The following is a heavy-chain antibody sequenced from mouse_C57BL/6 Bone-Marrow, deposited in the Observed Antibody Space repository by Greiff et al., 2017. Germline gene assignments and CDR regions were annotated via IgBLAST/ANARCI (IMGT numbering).Heavy chain of an antibody. Sequence: EVQLVESGGDLVKPGGSLKLSCAASGFTFSSYGMSWVRQTPDKRLEWVATISSGGSYTYSPDSVKGRFTISRDNAKNTLYLQMSSLKSEDTAMDYCARHPLITTVVVFDYWGQGTTLTVSS. J-gene: IGHJ2*01. CDR1: GFTFSSYG. D-gene: IGHD1-1*01. V-gene: IGHV5-6*01. CDR3: ARHPLITTVVVFDY. CDR2: ISSGGSYT.